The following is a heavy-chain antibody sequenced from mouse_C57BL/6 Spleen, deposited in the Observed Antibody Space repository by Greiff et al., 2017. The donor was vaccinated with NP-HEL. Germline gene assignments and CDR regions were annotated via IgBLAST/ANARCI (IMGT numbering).Heavy chain of an antibody. CDR3: TRSAGTNWYFDV. V-gene: IGHV1-15*01. D-gene: IGHD4-1*01. CDR2: IDPETGGT. J-gene: IGHJ1*03. Sequence: QVQLQQSGAELLRPGASVTLSCKASGYTFTDYEMHWVKQTPVHGLEWIGAIDPETGGTAYNQKFKGKAILTADKSSSTAYMELRSLTSEDSAVYYCTRSAGTNWYFDVWGTGTTVTVSS. CDR1: GYTFTDYE.